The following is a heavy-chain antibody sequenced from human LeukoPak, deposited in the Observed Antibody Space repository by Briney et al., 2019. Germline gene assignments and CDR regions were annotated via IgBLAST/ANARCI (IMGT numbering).Heavy chain of an antibody. J-gene: IGHJ4*02. Sequence: SETLSLTCTVSGGSINSYYWSWIRQPPGKGLEWIGSIYYSGSTSYNPSLKSRVTMSVDTSKNQFSLKLTSMTAADTAVYYCARHGAGGVLDSWGQGTLVTVAS. D-gene: IGHD3-16*01. CDR2: IYYSGST. CDR3: ARHGAGGVLDS. CDR1: GGSINSYY. V-gene: IGHV4-59*08.